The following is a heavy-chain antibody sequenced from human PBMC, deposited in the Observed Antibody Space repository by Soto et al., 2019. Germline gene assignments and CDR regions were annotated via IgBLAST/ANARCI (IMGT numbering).Heavy chain of an antibody. CDR1: GGSFSGYY. J-gene: IGHJ6*02. Sequence: EPLSLTCAVYGGSFSGYYWSWIRQPPGKGLEWIGEINHSGSTNYNPSLKSRVTISVDTSKNQFSLKLSSVTAADTAVYYCARYKSNYYYGMDVWGQGTTVTVSS. CDR2: INHSGST. CDR3: ARYKSNYYYGMDV. D-gene: IGHD1-20*01. V-gene: IGHV4-34*01.